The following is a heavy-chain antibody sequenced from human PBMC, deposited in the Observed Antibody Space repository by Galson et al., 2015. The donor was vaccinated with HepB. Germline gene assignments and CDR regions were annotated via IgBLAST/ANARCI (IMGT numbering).Heavy chain of an antibody. Sequence: SCKASGYTFTSYGISWVRQAPGQGLEWMGWISAYNGNTNYAQKLQGRVTMTTDTSTSTAYMELRSLRSDDTAVYYCARAALWFGELLNFDYWGQGTLVTVSS. CDR2: ISAYNGNT. V-gene: IGHV1-18*04. D-gene: IGHD3-10*01. J-gene: IGHJ4*02. CDR3: ARAALWFGELLNFDY. CDR1: GYTFTSYG.